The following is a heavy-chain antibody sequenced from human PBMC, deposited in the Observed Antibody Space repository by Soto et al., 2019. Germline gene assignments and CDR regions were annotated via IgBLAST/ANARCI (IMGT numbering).Heavy chain of an antibody. CDR2: IWHDGINE. D-gene: IGHD3-10*01. J-gene: IGHJ5*02. Sequence: QERLVESGGGVVQPGRSLRLSCAGSGFTFSDYAMHWVRQAPGKGLEWVALIWHDGINEFYADSVKGRFTISRDISNNTLYLQMNSLRPEDTAVYYCTKSRGDAYQGGLGRDQWGQVTLVTVSS. CDR1: GFTFSDYA. V-gene: IGHV3-33*03. CDR3: TKSRGDAYQGGLGRDQ.